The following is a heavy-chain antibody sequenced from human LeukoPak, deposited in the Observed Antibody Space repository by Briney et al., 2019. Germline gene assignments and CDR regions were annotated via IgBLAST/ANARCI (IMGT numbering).Heavy chain of an antibody. D-gene: IGHD6-13*01. CDR3: ARPPQLVTAPGTYNWFDP. J-gene: IGHJ5*02. CDR1: GYTFTGYY. CDR2: INPNTGGT. V-gene: IGHV1-2*02. Sequence: ASVKVSCKASGYTFTGYYMHWVRQAPGQGLEWMGWINPNTGGTNYAQRFQGRVTMTRDTSISTAYMELTSLRSDDTAVYFCARPPQLVTAPGTYNWFDPWGQGTLVTVSS.